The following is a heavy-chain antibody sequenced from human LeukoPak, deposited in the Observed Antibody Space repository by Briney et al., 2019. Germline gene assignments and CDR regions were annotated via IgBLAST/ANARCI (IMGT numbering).Heavy chain of an antibody. D-gene: IGHD6-6*01. CDR3: ARRIAAPDDY. V-gene: IGHV1-3*01. CDR1: GYTFTSYT. CDR2: INAGNSNT. J-gene: IGHJ4*02. Sequence: ASVKVSCKASGYTFTSYTIHWVRQAPGQRLEWLGWINAGNSNTKYSEKFQDRATITRDTSASTAYMELSSLRSEDTAVYYCARRIAAPDDYWGQGTLVTVSS.